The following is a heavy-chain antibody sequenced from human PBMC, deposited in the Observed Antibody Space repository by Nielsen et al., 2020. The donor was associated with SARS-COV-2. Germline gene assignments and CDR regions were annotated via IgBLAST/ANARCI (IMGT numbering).Heavy chain of an antibody. CDR3: ARPWEAWGRH. CDR2: ISSTSSYV. Sequence: GGSLRLSCVVSGLDFSDYSMSWVRQAPGKGLEWVSSISSTSSYVYYTDSVKGRFSISRDYAKNSLYLQMNSLRVDDTAVYYCARPWEAWGRHWGQGTLVSVSS. J-gene: IGHJ4*02. CDR1: GLDFSDYS. V-gene: IGHV3-21*01. D-gene: IGHD1-26*01.